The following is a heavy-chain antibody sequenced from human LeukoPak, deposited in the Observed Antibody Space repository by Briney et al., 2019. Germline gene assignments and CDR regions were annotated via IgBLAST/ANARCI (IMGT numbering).Heavy chain of an antibody. V-gene: IGHV1-18*01. Sequence: GASVKVSCKASGYNFNTYGISWVRQAPGQGLEWMGWISVYNGNTKYAQKVQDRVTLTTDTSTSTAYMELRSLRSDDTAAYYCARQNYYDTSGYYSNDAFDIWGQGTMVTVSS. CDR2: ISVYNGNT. CDR3: ARQNYYDTSGYYSNDAFDI. D-gene: IGHD3-22*01. J-gene: IGHJ3*02. CDR1: GYNFNTYG.